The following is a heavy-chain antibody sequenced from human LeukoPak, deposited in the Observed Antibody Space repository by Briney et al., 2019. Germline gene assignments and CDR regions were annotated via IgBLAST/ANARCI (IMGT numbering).Heavy chain of an antibody. CDR1: GFTFSSYG. CDR3: ARAVSLGYHNWFDP. CDR2: ISGSGGST. J-gene: IGHJ5*02. D-gene: IGHD5-12*01. V-gene: IGHV3-23*01. Sequence: PGGSLRLSCAASGFTFSSYGMSWVRQAPGKGLYWVSVISGSGGSTTYADSVKGQFTISRDNAKNTLYLQMNSLRAEDTAVYYCARAVSLGYHNWFDPWGQGTLVTVSS.